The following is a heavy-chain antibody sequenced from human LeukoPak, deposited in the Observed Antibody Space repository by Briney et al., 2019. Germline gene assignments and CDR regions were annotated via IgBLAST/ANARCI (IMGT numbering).Heavy chain of an antibody. D-gene: IGHD4-17*01. V-gene: IGHV5-10-1*01. Sequence: GESLKISCKGSGSSFTNYWINWVHQMPGKGLEWMGRIDPSDSYTNYSPSFQGHVTISADKSISTAYLQWSSLKTSDTAMYYCYGVDPWGQGTLVTVSS. CDR3: YGVDP. J-gene: IGHJ5*02. CDR2: IDPSDSYT. CDR1: GSSFTNYW.